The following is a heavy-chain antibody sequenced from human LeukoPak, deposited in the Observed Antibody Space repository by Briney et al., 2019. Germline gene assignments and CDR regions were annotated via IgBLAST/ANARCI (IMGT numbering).Heavy chain of an antibody. CDR3: ARPRGYSGYARGNWFDP. Sequence: SSETLSLTCAVYGGSFSGYYWSWIRQPPGKGLEWIGEINHSGSTNYNPSLKSRVTISVDTSKNQFSLKLSSVTAADTAVYYCARPRGYSGYARGNWFDPWGQGTLVTVSS. CDR1: GGSFSGYY. CDR2: INHSGST. J-gene: IGHJ5*02. D-gene: IGHD5-12*01. V-gene: IGHV4-34*01.